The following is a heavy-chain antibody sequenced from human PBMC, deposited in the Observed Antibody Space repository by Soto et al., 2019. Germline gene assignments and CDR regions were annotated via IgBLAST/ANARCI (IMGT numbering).Heavy chain of an antibody. V-gene: IGHV4-39*01. CDR3: ARHWGSRSSSQKRWFDP. J-gene: IGHJ5*02. D-gene: IGHD3-16*01. CDR2: IYYSGST. Sequence: QLQLQESGPGLVKPSETLSLTCTVSGGSISSSSYYWGWIRQPPGKGLEWIGSIYYSGSTYYNPSLKSRVTISVDTSKNQFSLKLSSVTAADTAVYYCARHWGSRSSSQKRWFDPWGQGTLVTVSS. CDR1: GGSISSSSYY.